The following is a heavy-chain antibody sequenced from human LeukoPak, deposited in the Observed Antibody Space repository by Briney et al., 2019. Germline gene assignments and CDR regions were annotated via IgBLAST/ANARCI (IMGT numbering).Heavy chain of an antibody. J-gene: IGHJ6*03. CDR2: INPSGGST. CDR1: GYTFTSYY. D-gene: IGHD2-2*02. V-gene: IGHV1-46*03. Sequence: ASVKVSCKASGYTFTSYYMHWVRQAPGQGLERMGIINPSGGSTSYAQKFQGRVTMTRDTSTSTVYMELSSLRSEDTAVYYCARQGHTPRPYYYYMDVWGKGTTVTVSS. CDR3: ARQGHTPRPYYYYMDV.